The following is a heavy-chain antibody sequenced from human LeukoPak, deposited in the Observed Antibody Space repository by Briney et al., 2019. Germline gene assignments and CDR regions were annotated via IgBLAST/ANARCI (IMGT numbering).Heavy chain of an antibody. CDR1: GFTVSSNY. V-gene: IGHV3-53*01. Sequence: PGGSLRPSCAASGFTVSSNYMSWVRQAPGKGLEWVSVIYSGGSTYYADSVKGRFTISRDNAKNSLYLQMNSLRAEDTAVYYCARGDNEGSGWFGIDYWGQGTLVTVSS. J-gene: IGHJ4*02. CDR2: IYSGGST. CDR3: ARGDNEGSGWFGIDY. D-gene: IGHD6-19*01.